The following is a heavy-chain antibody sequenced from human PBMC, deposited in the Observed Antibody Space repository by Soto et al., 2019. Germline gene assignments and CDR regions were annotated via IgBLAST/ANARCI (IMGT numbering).Heavy chain of an antibody. CDR3: ARVGPWVPYYYDSSPYTFENWFDP. J-gene: IGHJ5*02. V-gene: IGHV4-39*02. D-gene: IGHD3-22*01. CDR1: GGSISSSNYY. CDR2: IYHGGST. Sequence: SETLSLTCTVSGGSISSSNYYWGWLRQPPGKGLEWIGSIYHGGSTYYNPSLNSRVTLSIDMTNNHVSLILNSVTAADTAVYYCARVGPWVPYYYDSSPYTFENWFDPWGQGTLVTVSS.